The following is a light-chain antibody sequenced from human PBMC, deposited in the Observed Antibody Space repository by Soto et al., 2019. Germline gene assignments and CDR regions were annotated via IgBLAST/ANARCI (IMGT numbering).Light chain of an antibody. V-gene: IGKV1-9*01. Sequence: IQLTQSPSSLSASVGDRVTITCRASQGISSYLAWYQQKKGKAPKILIYAASTLQSGVPSRFRGSGSGTDFTLTISRLQPEDFETYYCQQLNSYPPTFGQGTKVDIK. CDR3: QQLNSYPPT. CDR1: QGISSY. CDR2: AAS. J-gene: IGKJ1*01.